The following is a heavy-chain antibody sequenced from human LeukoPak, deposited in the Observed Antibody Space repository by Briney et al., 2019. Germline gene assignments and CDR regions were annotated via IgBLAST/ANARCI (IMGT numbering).Heavy chain of an antibody. D-gene: IGHD3-10*01. J-gene: IGHJ3*02. CDR1: GFTFSSYG. V-gene: IGHV3-30*02. CDR2: IRYDGSNK. CDR3: ARRLWFEHAFDI. Sequence: PGGSLRLSCAASGFTFSSYGMHWVRQAPGKGLEWVAFIRYDGSNKYYADSVKGRFTISRDNSKDTLYLQMNSLRAEDTAVYYCARRLWFEHAFDIWGQGTMVTVSS.